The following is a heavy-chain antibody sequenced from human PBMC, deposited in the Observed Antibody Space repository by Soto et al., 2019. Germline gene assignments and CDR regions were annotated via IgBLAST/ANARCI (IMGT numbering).Heavy chain of an antibody. V-gene: IGHV5-10-1*01. CDR3: ARDYGRIYYYYGIDV. CDR2: IDPSDSYT. D-gene: IGHD4-17*01. Sequence: GESLKISCKGSGYSFTSYWISWVRQMPGKGLEWMGIIDPSDSYTNYGPSFQGHVTISLDKSISTAYLQWSSLKASDTAMYYCARDYGRIYYYYGIDVWGQGTTVTVSS. J-gene: IGHJ6*02. CDR1: GYSFTSYW.